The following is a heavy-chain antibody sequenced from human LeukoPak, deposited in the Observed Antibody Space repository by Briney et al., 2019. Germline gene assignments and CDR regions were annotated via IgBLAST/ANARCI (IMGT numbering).Heavy chain of an antibody. V-gene: IGHV4-34*01. D-gene: IGHD4-17*01. CDR1: GGSLSGYH. J-gene: IGHJ4*02. Sequence: SETLSLTCAVYGGSLSGYHWSWIRQPPGKGLEYIGEINHSGSSKYNSSLKSRVTISVDTSKNQFSLKLSSVTAADTAVYYCARHDYGDLHDYWGQGTLVTVSS. CDR3: ARHDYGDLHDY. CDR2: INHSGSS.